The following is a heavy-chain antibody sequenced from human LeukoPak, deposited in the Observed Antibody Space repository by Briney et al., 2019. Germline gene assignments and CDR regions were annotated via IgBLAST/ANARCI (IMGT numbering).Heavy chain of an antibody. V-gene: IGHV3-21*01. CDR1: GFTFSNYD. CDR2: ISSGSSYI. Sequence: GGSLRLSCAVSGFTFSNYDMNWVRQAPGKGLEWVSSISSGSSYIYYTDSVKGRFTISRDNAKNSLYLQMNSLRAEDTAVYYCAREDASAFDIWGQGTMVTVSS. J-gene: IGHJ3*02. D-gene: IGHD2-2*01. CDR3: AREDASAFDI.